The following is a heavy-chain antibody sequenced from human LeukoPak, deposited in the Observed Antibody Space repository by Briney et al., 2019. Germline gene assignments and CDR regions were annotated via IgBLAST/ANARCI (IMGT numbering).Heavy chain of an antibody. CDR3: ARHRGSYYSALDY. CDR1: GYSFTSYW. Sequence: GESLEISCKGSGYSFTSYWIGWVCQMPGKGLEWMGIIYPGDSDNRYSPSFEGQVTISVDKSTSTAYLQWSSLKASDTAMYYCARHRGSYYSALDYWGQGTLVTVSS. J-gene: IGHJ4*02. CDR2: IYPGDSDN. V-gene: IGHV5-51*01. D-gene: IGHD1-26*01.